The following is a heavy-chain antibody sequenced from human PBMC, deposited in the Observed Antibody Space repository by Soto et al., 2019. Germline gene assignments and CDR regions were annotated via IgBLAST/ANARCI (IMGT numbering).Heavy chain of an antibody. J-gene: IGHJ3*02. Sequence: ETLSLTCAVYGGSFSGYYWSWIRQPPGKGLEWIGEINHSGSTNYNPSLKSRVTISVDTSKNQFSLKLSSVTAADTAVYYCARSTVTKAGWAFDIWGQGTMVTVSS. CDR2: INHSGST. CDR1: GGSFSGYY. V-gene: IGHV4-34*01. D-gene: IGHD4-17*01. CDR3: ARSTVTKAGWAFDI.